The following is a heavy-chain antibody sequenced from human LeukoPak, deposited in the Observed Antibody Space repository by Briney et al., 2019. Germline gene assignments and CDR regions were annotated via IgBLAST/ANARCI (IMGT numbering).Heavy chain of an antibody. V-gene: IGHV1-69*13. CDR2: IIPIFGTA. CDR3: ASGIYSGSYYGKT. J-gene: IGHJ5*02. CDR1: GGTFSSYA. D-gene: IGHD1-26*01. Sequence: ASVKVSCKASGGTFSSYAISWVRQAPGQGLEWMGGIIPIFGTANYAQKFQGRVTITADESTSTAYMELSSLRSEDTAVYYCASGIYSGSYYGKTWGQGTLVTVSS.